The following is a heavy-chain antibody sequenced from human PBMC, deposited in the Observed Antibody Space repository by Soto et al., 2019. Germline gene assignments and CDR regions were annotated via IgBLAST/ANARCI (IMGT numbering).Heavy chain of an antibody. CDR1: GFTFSSFG. CDR3: AKERSVVATTPDFDY. Sequence: QVQLVESGGGVVQPGRSLRLSCAASGFTFSSFGMHWVRQAPGKGLEWVAVASYDGSYKYYADYVKGRFTISRDNTKNTLYLQMNSLRAGDTAVYYCAKERSVVATTPDFDYWGQGTLVTVSS. V-gene: IGHV3-30*18. J-gene: IGHJ4*02. D-gene: IGHD5-12*01. CDR2: ASYDGSYK.